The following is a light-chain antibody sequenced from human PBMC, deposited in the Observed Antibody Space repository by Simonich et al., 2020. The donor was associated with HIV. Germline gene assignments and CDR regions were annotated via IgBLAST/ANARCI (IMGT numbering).Light chain of an antibody. V-gene: IGKV1-5*03. CDR2: KAS. J-gene: IGKJ1*01. CDR1: QGISTW. Sequence: IQLTQSPSSLSASVGDRVTITCRASQGISTWVAWYQQKPGKAPKLLIYKASSLESGVPSRFSGSGSGTEFTLTISSLQPDDFATYYCQQYNSYGTFGQGTKVEIK. CDR3: QQYNSYGT.